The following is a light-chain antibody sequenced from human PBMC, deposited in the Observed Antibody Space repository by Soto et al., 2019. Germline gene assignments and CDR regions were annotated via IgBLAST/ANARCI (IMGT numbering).Light chain of an antibody. CDR3: QQYGSSFT. V-gene: IGKV3-20*01. CDR1: QSIPSNY. CDR2: GAS. Sequence: EIVLTQSPGTLSLSPGERATLSCRASQSIPSNYLDWYQHKPGQPPRLLIYGASSRATGVPATFSGSGSGTDFTLTISRLEPDNSAVYYCQQYGSSFTFGPGTKVEIK. J-gene: IGKJ3*01.